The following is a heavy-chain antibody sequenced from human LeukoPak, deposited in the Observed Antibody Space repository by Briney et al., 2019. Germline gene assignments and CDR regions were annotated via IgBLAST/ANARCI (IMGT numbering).Heavy chain of an antibody. V-gene: IGHV4-30-4*01. CDR3: ARNYDYDNCSGGSCYSEAFDI. CDR1: GGSISSSNW. CDR2: IYYSGST. J-gene: IGHJ3*02. Sequence: SETLSLTCAVSGGSISSSNWWSWIRQPPGKGLEWIGYIYYSGSTYYNPSLKSRVTISVDTSKNQFSLKLSSVTAADTAVYYCARNYDYDNCSGGSCYSEAFDIWGQGTMVTVSS. D-gene: IGHD2-15*01.